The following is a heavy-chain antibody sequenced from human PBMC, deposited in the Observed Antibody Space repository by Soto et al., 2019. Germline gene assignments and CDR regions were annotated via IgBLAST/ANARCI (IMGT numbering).Heavy chain of an antibody. J-gene: IGHJ4*02. CDR3: ARGRYGDY. CDR2: ISAHNGNT. CDR1: GYTVTSYG. Sequence: QVHLVQSGAEVKKPGASVKVSCKASGYTVTSYGITWVRQATGQGLEWMGWISAHNGNTDYAQKLQGRVIVTRDTSPSTAYMELRSLTSDDTAVYYCARGRYGDYWGQGALVTVSS. D-gene: IGHD1-1*01. V-gene: IGHV1-18*01.